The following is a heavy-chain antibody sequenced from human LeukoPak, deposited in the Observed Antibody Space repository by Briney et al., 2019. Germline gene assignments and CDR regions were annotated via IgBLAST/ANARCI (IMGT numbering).Heavy chain of an antibody. CDR2: IYYSGST. Sequence: PSETLSLTCAVYGGSFSNYYWSWIRQPPGKGLEWIGYIYYSGSTNYNPSLKSRVTISVDTSKNQSSLKLSSVTAADTAVYYCSVGSSWYSPYTFDIWGQGTMVTVSS. CDR1: GGSFSNYY. CDR3: SVGSSWYSPYTFDI. D-gene: IGHD6-13*01. V-gene: IGHV4-59*08. J-gene: IGHJ3*02.